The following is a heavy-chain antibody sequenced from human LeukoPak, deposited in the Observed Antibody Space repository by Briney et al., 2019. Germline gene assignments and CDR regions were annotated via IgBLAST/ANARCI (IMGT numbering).Heavy chain of an antibody. CDR2: IAGSGGYI. V-gene: IGHV3-21*01. CDR1: GFTSIGNI. J-gene: IGHJ4*02. Sequence: GGSLGLSGAAPGFTSIGNIMIWFGRAPGRGRGWVSSIAGSGGYIYYADLVKGRFTISRDNAKNSLSLQMNSLRGEDAAVYYCARRDGYNRNLYFDYWGQGTLVTVSS. D-gene: IGHD5-24*01. CDR3: ARRDGYNRNLYFDY.